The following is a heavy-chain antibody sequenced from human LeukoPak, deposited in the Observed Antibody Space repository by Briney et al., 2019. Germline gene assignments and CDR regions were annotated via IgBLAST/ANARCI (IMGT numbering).Heavy chain of an antibody. CDR1: GFIVNSKY. D-gene: IGHD2-15*01. CDR2: MYSGGTA. CDR3: ARSIPGPHCGGGGCPPTLTPFDL. V-gene: IGHV3-53*01. J-gene: IGHJ4*02. Sequence: GGSLRLSCVASGFIVNSKYMSWIRQAPGKELEWVSVMYSGGTAFYADSVRGRFTISRDNSKNTLYLRMNRLKVEDTAVYYCARSIPGPHCGGGGCPPTLTPFDLWGQGTLVTVSS.